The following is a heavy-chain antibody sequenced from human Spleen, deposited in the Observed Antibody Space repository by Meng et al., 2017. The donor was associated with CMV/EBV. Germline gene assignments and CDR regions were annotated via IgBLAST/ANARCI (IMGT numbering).Heavy chain of an antibody. D-gene: IGHD2-15*01. CDR1: GGSTSSSYHF. CDR3: TRVGGRQARLDP. J-gene: IGHJ5*02. V-gene: IGHV4-30-4*01. CDR2: SDYNGST. Sequence: HVDQQVSGGGVVRTSVNSPIVCTSAGGSTSSSYHFWRWSRQPPGKGLGWRWYSDYNGSTYYTQTLQGRVTMTVDTSKNKASLELTTLTSADTAVYYCTRVGGRQARLDPWGQGTLVTVSS.